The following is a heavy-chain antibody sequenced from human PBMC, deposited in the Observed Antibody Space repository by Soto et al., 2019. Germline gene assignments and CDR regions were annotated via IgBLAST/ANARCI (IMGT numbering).Heavy chain of an antibody. D-gene: IGHD3-22*01. V-gene: IGHV4-39*01. CDR2: IYYSGST. CDR1: GGSISTSSYY. J-gene: IGHJ4*02. Sequence: PSETLSLTCTVSGGSISTSSYYWGWIRQPPGKGLEWIGSIYYSGSTYYNPSLKSRVAISVDTSKNQFSLKLSSVTAADTAVYYCARDYDSSGDYWGQGTLVT. CDR3: ARDYDSSGDY.